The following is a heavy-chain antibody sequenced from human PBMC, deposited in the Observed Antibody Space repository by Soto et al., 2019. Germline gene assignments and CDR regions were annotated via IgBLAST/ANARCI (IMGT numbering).Heavy chain of an antibody. CDR1: GYNFTNYW. V-gene: IGHV5-51*01. CDR3: ARHDVTIRPSGWYPAY. J-gene: IGHJ4*02. D-gene: IGHD6-19*01. CDR2: VSPGDSDT. Sequence: GESLKISCKASGYNFTNYWIGWVRQTPGKRLEWLGIVSPGDSDTRYSSSFQGQVTISADKSITTTFHQWISLKASDSGIYYCARHDVTIRPSGWYPAYWGQGTLVTVSS.